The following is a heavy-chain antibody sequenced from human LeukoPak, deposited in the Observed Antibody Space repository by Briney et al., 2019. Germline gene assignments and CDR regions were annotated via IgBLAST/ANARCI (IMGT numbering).Heavy chain of an antibody. J-gene: IGHJ4*02. CDR2: ISGSGGST. D-gene: IGHD2-8*02. CDR1: GFTFSSYA. CDR3: AKELARIHNTDHFDY. V-gene: IGHV3-23*01. Sequence: GGSLRPSCAASGFTFSSYAMSWVRQAPGKGLEWVSAISGSGGSTYYADSVKGRFTISRDNSKNTLYLQMNSLRAEDTAVYYCAKELARIHNTDHFDYWGQGTLVTVSS.